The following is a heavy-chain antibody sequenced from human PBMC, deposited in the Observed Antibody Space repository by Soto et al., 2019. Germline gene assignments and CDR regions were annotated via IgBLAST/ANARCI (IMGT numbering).Heavy chain of an antibody. CDR3: ARAMVRAQGTDAFAI. Sequence: ASVKVSCKASGYTFTSYAMHWVRQAPGQRLEWMGWINAGNGNTKYSQKFQGRVTITRDTSASTAYMELSSLRSEDTAVYYCARAMVRAQGTDAFAIWGQGTMVTVSS. CDR1: GYTFTSYA. D-gene: IGHD3-10*01. J-gene: IGHJ3*02. CDR2: INAGNGNT. V-gene: IGHV1-3*01.